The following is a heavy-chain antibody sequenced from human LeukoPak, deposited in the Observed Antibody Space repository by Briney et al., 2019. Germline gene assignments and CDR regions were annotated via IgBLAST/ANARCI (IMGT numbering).Heavy chain of an antibody. CDR2: ISGSGGST. Sequence: PGGSLRLSCAASGFTFSSYNMKWVRQAPGKGLEWVSAISGSGGSTYYADSVKGRFTISRDNSKNTLYLQMNSLRAEDTAVYYCAKTPDGYNYYFVVIARTHFDYWGQGTLVTVSS. CDR3: AKTPDGYNYYFVVIARTHFDY. CDR1: GFTFSSYN. D-gene: IGHD5-24*01. J-gene: IGHJ4*02. V-gene: IGHV3-23*01.